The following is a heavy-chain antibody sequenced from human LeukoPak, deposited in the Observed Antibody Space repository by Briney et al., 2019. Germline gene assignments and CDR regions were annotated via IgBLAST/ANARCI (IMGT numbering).Heavy chain of an antibody. J-gene: IGHJ4*02. CDR1: GGSISSGGYY. Sequence: PSETLFLTCTVSGGSISSGGYYWSWMRQHPGKGLEWIGYIYYSGSTYYNPSLKSRVTISVDTSKNQFSLKLSSVTTADTAVYYCARAEGATSLDYWGQGTLVTVSS. CDR2: IYYSGST. CDR3: ARAEGATSLDY. D-gene: IGHD1-26*01. V-gene: IGHV4-31*03.